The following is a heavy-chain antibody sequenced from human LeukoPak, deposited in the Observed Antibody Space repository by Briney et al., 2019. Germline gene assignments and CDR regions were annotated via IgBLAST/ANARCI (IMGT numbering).Heavy chain of an antibody. J-gene: IGHJ6*02. V-gene: IGHV4-34*01. Sequence: PSETLSLTCTVSGGSISSYYWSWIRQPPGKGLEWIGEFNHSGSTNYNPSLKSRVTMSVDTSKNQFSLKLSSVTAADTSVYYCARVKTYCSSTSCRGDYYYGMDVWGQGTTVTVSS. D-gene: IGHD2-2*01. CDR2: FNHSGST. CDR1: GGSISSYY. CDR3: ARVKTYCSSTSCRGDYYYGMDV.